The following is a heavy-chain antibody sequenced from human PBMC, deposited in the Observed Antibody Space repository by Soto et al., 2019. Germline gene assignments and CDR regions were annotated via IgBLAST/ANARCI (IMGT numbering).Heavy chain of an antibody. CDR1: KFTFSAYA. V-gene: IGHV3-23*04. Sequence: EVQVVESGGGLVQPGGSLRLSCATSKFTFSAYAMTWVRQAPGVGLEWVSSISGSGGGTSYADSVKGRFSISRDNSKNTLYLRMNSLRVEDTAVYYCTRDPNGDHIGAFDFWGQGIVVTVSS. D-gene: IGHD4-17*01. CDR2: ISGSGGGT. J-gene: IGHJ3*01. CDR3: TRDPNGDHIGAFDF.